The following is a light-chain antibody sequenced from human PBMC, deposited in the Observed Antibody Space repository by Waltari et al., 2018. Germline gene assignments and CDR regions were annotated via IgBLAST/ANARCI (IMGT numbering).Light chain of an antibody. V-gene: IGKV4-1*01. CDR3: EQYNTTPT. J-gene: IGKJ1*01. CDR2: WAS. CDR1: QTVLYSTNNKNY. Sequence: DIVMTQSPDSLAVSLGERATITCKSSQTVLYSTNNKNYLAWYQQKAGQSPKLLLYWASTRESGVPDLLRGSGSQTDFTLTLNSLQAEGVAVYHCEQYNTTPTFGQRTKVEIK.